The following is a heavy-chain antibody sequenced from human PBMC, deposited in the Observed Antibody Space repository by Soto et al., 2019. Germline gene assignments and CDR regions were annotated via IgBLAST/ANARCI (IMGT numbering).Heavy chain of an antibody. CDR3: ASRGHCSNGQCHPFDY. V-gene: IGHV3-11*06. Sequence: PGGSLRLSCVGSDFSLSGFYMSWVRQAPGKGLEWLSFISMSGSYKTYAASVEGRFTISRDNVKNILYLQMDSLRVEDTAVYYCASRGHCSNGQCHPFDYWGQGXQVTVYS. CDR1: DFSLSGFY. CDR2: ISMSGSYK. J-gene: IGHJ4*02. D-gene: IGHD2-8*01.